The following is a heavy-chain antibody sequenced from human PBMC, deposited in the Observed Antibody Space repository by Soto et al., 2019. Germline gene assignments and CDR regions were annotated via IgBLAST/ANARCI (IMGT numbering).Heavy chain of an antibody. D-gene: IGHD3-10*01. CDR1: GGSISSGGYY. CDR2: INYSGRT. V-gene: IGHV4-31*03. Sequence: QVQLQESGPGLVKPSQTLSLTCTVSGGSISSGGYYWSGIRQHPGKGLEWIGHINYSGRTYYNSSLKSRVSISVDTSKNQFSLKLSSVTAADTAIYYCARDYNRRPVGWFDPWGQGTLVTVSS. J-gene: IGHJ5*02. CDR3: ARDYNRRPVGWFDP.